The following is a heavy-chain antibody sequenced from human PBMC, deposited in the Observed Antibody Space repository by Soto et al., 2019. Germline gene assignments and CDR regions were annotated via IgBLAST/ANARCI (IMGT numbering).Heavy chain of an antibody. J-gene: IGHJ1*01. V-gene: IGHV3-48*03. Sequence: GSLRLSCAASGGTFSSYEMNWIRQAPGKGLEWVSYISSSGSTIYYADSVKGRFTISRDNAKKSLYLQMNSPRAEDTAVYYCARDTVDVESSGYYSRFFKHWGQVTLVAVYS. CDR3: ARDTVDVESSGYYSRFFKH. CDR2: ISSSGSTI. D-gene: IGHD3-22*01. CDR1: GGTFSSYE.